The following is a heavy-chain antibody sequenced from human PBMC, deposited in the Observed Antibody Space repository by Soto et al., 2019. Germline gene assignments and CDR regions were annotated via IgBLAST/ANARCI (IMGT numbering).Heavy chain of an antibody. CDR2: VSNDGRTK. D-gene: IGHD4-17*01. V-gene: IGHV3-30*18. Sequence: QVQLVESGGGVVQPGRSLRLACAASGFTFSSYGMHWVHQAPGKGLEWVALVSNDGRTKYYADSVKGRFNISRDNSKNTLYLERNSLRAEDTALYYCAKNELGGDYCDEFFDFWGQGTLVTVSS. CDR3: AKNELGGDYCDEFFDF. J-gene: IGHJ4*02. CDR1: GFTFSSYG.